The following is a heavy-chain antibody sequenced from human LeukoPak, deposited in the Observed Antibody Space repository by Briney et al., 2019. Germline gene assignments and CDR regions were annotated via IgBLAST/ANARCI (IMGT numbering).Heavy chain of an antibody. CDR1: GGSMSYNY. V-gene: IGHV4-59*01. D-gene: IGHD4-17*01. CDR2: IYKSGSA. J-gene: IGHJ2*01. CDR3: ARDPPSYGDYTNYYFDL. Sequence: WETLSLTCTVPGGSMSYNYWSWIRQPPGKGLEWIGLIYKSGSANYNPSLRSRVNISVDTSKNQFSLRLSSVTAADTAVYYCARDPPSYGDYTNYYFDLWGRGTLVTVSS.